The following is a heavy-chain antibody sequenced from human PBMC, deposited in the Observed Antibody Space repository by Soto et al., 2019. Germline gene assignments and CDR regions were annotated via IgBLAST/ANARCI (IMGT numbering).Heavy chain of an antibody. Sequence: EVQLLESGGGLVQPGGSLRLSCAASGFTFSSYAMSWVRQAPGKGLEWVSAISGSGGSTYYADSVKGRFTISRDNSKNTLYLKMESTRAYDTAVYYCEEDQWEYSSSSLFDYWGQGTLVTVSS. J-gene: IGHJ4*02. CDR2: ISGSGGST. CDR3: EEDQWEYSSSSLFDY. CDR1: GFTFSSYA. V-gene: IGHV3-23*01. D-gene: IGHD6-6*01.